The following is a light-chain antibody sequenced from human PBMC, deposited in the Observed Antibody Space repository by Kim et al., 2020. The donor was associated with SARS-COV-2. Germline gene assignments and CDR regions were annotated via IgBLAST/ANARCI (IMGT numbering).Light chain of an antibody. Sequence: DIQVTQSPSSLSASVGDRVTITCRASQTISTHLNWYQVKPGRAPKLLVYAASTLQSGVPSRFSGSGSGTEFTLTISSVQPEDFATYFCLQHSTYPITFGQGTRLEIK. CDR3: LQHSTYPIT. CDR1: QTISTH. CDR2: AAS. J-gene: IGKJ5*01. V-gene: IGKV1-17*01.